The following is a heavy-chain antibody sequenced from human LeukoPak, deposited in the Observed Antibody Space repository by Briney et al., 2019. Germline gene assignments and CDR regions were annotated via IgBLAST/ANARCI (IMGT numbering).Heavy chain of an antibody. CDR1: GGSISSGGYY. Sequence: SQTLSLTCTVSGGSISSGGYYWSWIRQPPGKGLEWIGYIYHSGSTYYNPSLKSRVTISVDRSKNQFSLKLSSVTAADTAVYYCAREGPRATAEQYFDYWGQGTLVTVSS. J-gene: IGHJ4*02. CDR3: AREGPRATAEQYFDY. CDR2: IYHSGST. V-gene: IGHV4-30-2*01. D-gene: IGHD2-15*01.